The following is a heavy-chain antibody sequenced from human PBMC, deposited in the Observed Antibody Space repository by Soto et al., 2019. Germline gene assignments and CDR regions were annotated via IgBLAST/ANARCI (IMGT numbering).Heavy chain of an antibody. CDR1: GFPFSSYF. Sequence: GGSLSLSCAASGFPFSSYFMHWVRQAPGKGLEWVAVISYDGSNKYYADSVKGRFTISRDNSKNTLYLQMNSLRAEDTAVYYCAKEGRQYYYDSSGYYPGMNAFDIWGQGTMVTVSS. V-gene: IGHV3-30*18. CDR2: ISYDGSNK. D-gene: IGHD3-22*01. J-gene: IGHJ3*02. CDR3: AKEGRQYYYDSSGYYPGMNAFDI.